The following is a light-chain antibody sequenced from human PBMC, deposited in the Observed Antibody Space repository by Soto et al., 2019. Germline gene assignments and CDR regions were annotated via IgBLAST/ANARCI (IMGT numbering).Light chain of an antibody. J-gene: IGKJ2*01. CDR3: QQCSSWPYT. CDR1: QSIDN. Sequence: EIVMTQSPATLSVSPGERATLSCRASQSIDNFVWYQQKPGQAPRLLIYSISTRVTGIPARFSGSGSGTEFTLTISSLQSEDFAVYYCQQCSSWPYTFGQGTKLEIK. V-gene: IGKV3-15*01. CDR2: SIS.